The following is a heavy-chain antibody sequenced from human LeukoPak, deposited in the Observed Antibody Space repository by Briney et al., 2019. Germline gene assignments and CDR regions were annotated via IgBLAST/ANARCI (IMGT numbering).Heavy chain of an antibody. CDR1: GFTVGTNS. CDR3: ASAREYCGSAECYEYFQH. J-gene: IGHJ1*01. Sequence: GALRLSCAASGFTVGTNSMSWVRQSPGKGLEWFSVIYSGGSTYHADSVNGRFTISRDNSRNTLLLQMNSLRAEDTALYYCASAREYCGSAECYEYFQHWGQGTLVTVSS. D-gene: IGHD2-21*01. V-gene: IGHV3-53*01. CDR2: IYSGGST.